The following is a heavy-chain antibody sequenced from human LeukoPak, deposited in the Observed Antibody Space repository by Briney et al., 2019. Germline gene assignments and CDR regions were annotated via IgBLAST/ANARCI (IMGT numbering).Heavy chain of an antibody. J-gene: IGHJ4*02. D-gene: IGHD5-18*01. CDR2: IYYSGST. CDR1: GGSISSYY. V-gene: IGHV4-59*01. Sequence: SETLSLTCTVSGGSISSYYWSWIRQPPGKGLEWIGYIYYSGSTNYNPSLKSRVTISVDTSKNQFSLKLSSVTAADTAVYYCARGTKYSYGYSGFDYWGQGTLVTVSS. CDR3: ARGTKYSYGYSGFDY.